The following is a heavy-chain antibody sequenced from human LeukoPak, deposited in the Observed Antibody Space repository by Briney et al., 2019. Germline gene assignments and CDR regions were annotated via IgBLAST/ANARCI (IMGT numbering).Heavy chain of an antibody. D-gene: IGHD6-13*01. CDR1: GGSFSGYY. CDR3: ARDHSAAAGTWYFDL. V-gene: IGHV4-34*01. J-gene: IGHJ2*01. Sequence: SETLSLTCAVYGGSFSGYYWSWIRQPPGKGLEWIGEINHSGSTNYNPSLKSRVTISVDTSKNQFSLKLSSVTAADTAVYYCARDHSAAAGTWYFDLWGRGTLVTVSS. CDR2: INHSGST.